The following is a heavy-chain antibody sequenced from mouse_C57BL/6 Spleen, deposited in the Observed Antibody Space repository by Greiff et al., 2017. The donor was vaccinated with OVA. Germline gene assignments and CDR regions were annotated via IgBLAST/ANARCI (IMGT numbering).Heavy chain of an antibody. CDR3: ARGEGVRFDY. J-gene: IGHJ2*01. Sequence: EVQLQQSGPELVKPGASVKMSCKASGYTFTDYNMHWVKQSHGKSLEWIGYINPNNGGTSYNQKFKGKATLTVNKSSSPAYMELRSLTAEESAVYYCARGEGVRFDYWGQGTTLTVSS. CDR2: INPNNGGT. CDR1: GYTFTDYN. V-gene: IGHV1-22*01.